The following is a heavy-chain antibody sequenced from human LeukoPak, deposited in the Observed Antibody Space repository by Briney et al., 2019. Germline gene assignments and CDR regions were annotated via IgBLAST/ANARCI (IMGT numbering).Heavy chain of an antibody. CDR3: ARGRGYSGYDAFDY. CDR2: IYYSGST. Sequence: SETLSLTCAVYGGSFSGYYWSWIRQHPGKGLEWIGYIYYSGSTYYNPSLKSRVTISVDTSKNQFSLKLSSVTAADTAVYYCARGRGYSGYDAFDYWGQGTLVTVSS. V-gene: IGHV4-31*11. CDR1: GGSFSGYY. J-gene: IGHJ4*02. D-gene: IGHD5-12*01.